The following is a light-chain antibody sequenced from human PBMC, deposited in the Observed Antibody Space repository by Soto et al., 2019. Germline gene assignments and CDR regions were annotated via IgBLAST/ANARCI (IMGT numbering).Light chain of an antibody. Sequence: QSVLTQPASVSGSPRQSITISCSGTSSDVGGYNYVSWYQQHPGKAPKLMIYEVSNRPSGVSNRFSGSKSGNTASLTISGLQAEDEADYYCSSYTSNFTVVFGGGTKLTVL. CDR2: EVS. CDR3: SSYTSNFTVV. CDR1: SSDVGGYNY. V-gene: IGLV2-14*01. J-gene: IGLJ2*01.